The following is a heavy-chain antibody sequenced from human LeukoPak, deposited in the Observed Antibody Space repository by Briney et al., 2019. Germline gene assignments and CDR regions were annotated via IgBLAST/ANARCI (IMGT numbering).Heavy chain of an antibody. V-gene: IGHV3-66*01. D-gene: IGHD4-17*01. CDR2: IYSGGST. CDR1: GFTVSSNY. Sequence: PAGSLRLSCAASGFTVSSNYMSWVRQAPGKGLEWVSVIYSGGSTYYADSVKGRFTISRDNSKNTLYLQMNSLRAEDTAVYYCARVDYGDYGFDYWGQGTLVTVSS. J-gene: IGHJ4*02. CDR3: ARVDYGDYGFDY.